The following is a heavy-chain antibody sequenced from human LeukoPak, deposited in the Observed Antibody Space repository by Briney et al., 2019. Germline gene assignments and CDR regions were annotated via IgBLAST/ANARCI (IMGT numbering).Heavy chain of an antibody. Sequence: PSVKVSCKASGYTFTGYYMHWVRQAPGQGLEWMGWINPKSGGTNYAQKFQGRVTMTRDTSISTAYMELSRLRSDDTAVYYCARAGWYCSGGSCLVDWFDPWGQGTLVTVSS. CDR2: INPKSGGT. CDR3: ARAGWYCSGGSCLVDWFDP. D-gene: IGHD2-15*01. J-gene: IGHJ5*02. CDR1: GYTFTGYY. V-gene: IGHV1-2*02.